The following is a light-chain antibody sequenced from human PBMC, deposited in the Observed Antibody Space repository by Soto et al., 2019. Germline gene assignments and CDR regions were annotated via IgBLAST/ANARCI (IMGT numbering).Light chain of an antibody. CDR2: AAS. V-gene: IGKV1-9*01. Sequence: DIQLTQSPSFLSASVGDRVTITCRASQGISSYLAWYQRKPGKAPKLLIYAASTLQSGVPSRFSGSGSGTEFTLTISSPQPEDFATYYCQQLNSYPLTFGQGTRLEIK. J-gene: IGKJ5*01. CDR1: QGISSY. CDR3: QQLNSYPLT.